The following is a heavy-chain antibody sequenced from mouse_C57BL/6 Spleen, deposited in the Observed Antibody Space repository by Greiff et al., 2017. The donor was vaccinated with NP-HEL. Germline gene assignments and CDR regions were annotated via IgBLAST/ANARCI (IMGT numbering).Heavy chain of an antibody. D-gene: IGHD2-3*01. CDR3: AREGYDGDEDYDFDD. CDR2: IHPNSGST. Sequence: QVQLQQPGAELVKPGASVKLSCKASGYTFTSYWMHWVKQRPGQGLEWIGMIHPNSGSTNYNEKFKSKATLTVDKSSSTAYMQLSSLTSEDSAVDDCAREGYDGDEDYDFDDWGQGTTVTVSS. CDR1: GYTFTSYW. V-gene: IGHV1-64*01. J-gene: IGHJ2*01.